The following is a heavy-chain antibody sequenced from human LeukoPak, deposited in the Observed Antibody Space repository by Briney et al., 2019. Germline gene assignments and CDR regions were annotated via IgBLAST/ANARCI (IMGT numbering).Heavy chain of an antibody. D-gene: IGHD5-24*01. CDR1: GGTFSSYA. CDR3: ASGGKVVEMATIIY. J-gene: IGHJ4*02. Sequence: ASVKVSCKASGGTFSSYAISWVRQAPGQGLEWMGWIGAYNGNTNYAQKLQGRVTMTTDTSTSTAYMELRSLRSDDTAVYYCASGGKVVEMATIIYWGQGTLVTVSS. CDR2: IGAYNGNT. V-gene: IGHV1-18*01.